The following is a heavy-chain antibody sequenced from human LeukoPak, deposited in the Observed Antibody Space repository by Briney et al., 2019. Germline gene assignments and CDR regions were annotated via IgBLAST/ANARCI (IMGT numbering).Heavy chain of an antibody. CDR3: AKNFASAWKYYMDL. V-gene: IGHV3-23*01. Sequence: GGSLRLSCTASGFTFSNYAMSWVRQAPGKGLQGVSDIRASGDTTHYADSVKGRFTISRDNSKNTLYLQMNSLRAEDTAVYYCAKNFASAWKYYMDLWGKGTTVTVSS. J-gene: IGHJ6*03. CDR2: IRASGDTT. CDR1: GFTFSNYA. D-gene: IGHD6-19*01.